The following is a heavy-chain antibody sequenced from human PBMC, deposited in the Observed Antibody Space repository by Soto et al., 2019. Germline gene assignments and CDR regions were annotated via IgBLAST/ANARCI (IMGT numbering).Heavy chain of an antibody. V-gene: IGHV3-48*02. CDR3: ARARGSGRRPDAYYYYGMDV. CDR2: ISSSSSTI. CDR1: GFTFSSYS. D-gene: IGHD3-10*01. J-gene: IGHJ6*02. Sequence: EVQLVESGGGLVQPGGSLRLSCAASGFTFSSYSMNWVRQAPGKGLEWVSYISSSSSTIYYADSVKGRFTISRDNAKNSLYLQTNSLRDEDTAVYYCARARGSGRRPDAYYYYGMDVWGQGTTVTVSS.